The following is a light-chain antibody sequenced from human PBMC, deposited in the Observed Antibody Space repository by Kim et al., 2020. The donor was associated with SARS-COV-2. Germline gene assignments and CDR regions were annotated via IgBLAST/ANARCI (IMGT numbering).Light chain of an antibody. CDR3: QQYDSSRWT. CDR2: SAS. J-gene: IGKJ1*01. CDR1: QTVSSSY. Sequence: PGERAALSCRASQTVSSSYLAWYQQKPGQAPRLLIYSASSRATGIPDRFSGSGSGTDFTLTISSLEPEDFAVYYCQQYDSSRWTFGQGTKVDIK. V-gene: IGKV3-20*01.